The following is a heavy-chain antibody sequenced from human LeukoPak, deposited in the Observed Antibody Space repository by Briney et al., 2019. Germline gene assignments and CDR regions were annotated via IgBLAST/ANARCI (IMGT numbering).Heavy chain of an antibody. CDR2: IWYDGSNK. V-gene: IGHV3-33*08. D-gene: IGHD3-22*01. CDR1: GFTFSSYG. J-gene: IGHJ4*02. CDR3: ARESYYDSSGYYPKGQYYFDY. Sequence: PGGSLRLSCAASGFTFSSYGMHWVRQAPGKGLEWVAVIWYDGSNKYYADSVKGRFTISRDNSKNTLYLQMNSLRAEDTAVYYCARESYYDSSGYYPKGQYYFDYWGQGTLVTVSS.